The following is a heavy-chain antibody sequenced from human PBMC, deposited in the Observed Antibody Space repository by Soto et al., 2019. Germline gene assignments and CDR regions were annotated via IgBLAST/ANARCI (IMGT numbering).Heavy chain of an antibody. J-gene: IGHJ6*02. CDR2: ISYDGSNK. V-gene: IGHV3-30*18. CDR1: GFTFSSYG. Sequence: GGSLSLSYAASGFTFSSYGMHWVRPAPGKGLEWVAVISYDGSNKYYADSVKGRFTISRDNSKNTLYLQMNSLRAEDTAVYYCEKDRRSYYYYYGMDVWGQGTTVTVSS. CDR3: EKDRRSYYYYYGMDV. D-gene: IGHD1-26*01.